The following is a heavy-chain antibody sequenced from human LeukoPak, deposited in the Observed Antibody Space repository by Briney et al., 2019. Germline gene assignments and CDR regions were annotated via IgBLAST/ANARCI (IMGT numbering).Heavy chain of an antibody. CDR3: AKPGGTVYGSGSSDY. CDR1: GFTFSSYG. J-gene: IGHJ4*02. Sequence: GGSLRLSCAASGFTFSSYGMHWVRQAPGKGLEWVAVIWYDGSNKYYADSVKGRFTTSRDNSKNTLYLQMNSLRAEDTAVYYCAKPGGTVYGSGSSDYWGQGTLVTVSS. D-gene: IGHD3-10*01. CDR2: IWYDGSNK. V-gene: IGHV3-33*06.